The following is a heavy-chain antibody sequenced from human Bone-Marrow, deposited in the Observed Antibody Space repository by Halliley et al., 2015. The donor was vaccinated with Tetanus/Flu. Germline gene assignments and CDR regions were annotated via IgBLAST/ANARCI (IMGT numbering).Heavy chain of an antibody. V-gene: IGHV4-34*01. CDR2: INHSGST. J-gene: IGHJ6*02. Sequence: TLSLTCAVYGESFSGYYWNWIRQPPGKGLEWIGEINHSGSTNYNPSLKSRVTISVDTSKNQISPNLTSVTAADTAAYYCARAVWQRLPPSHYYYAMAVWGRGTTVTVSS. CDR3: ARAVWQRLPPSHYYYAMAV. D-gene: IGHD5-12*01. CDR1: GESFSGYY.